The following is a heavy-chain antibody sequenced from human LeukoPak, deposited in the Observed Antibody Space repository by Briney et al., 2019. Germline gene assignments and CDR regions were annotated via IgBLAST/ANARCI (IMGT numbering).Heavy chain of an antibody. V-gene: IGHV3-53*05. Sequence: GGSLRLSCAASGFTVSSNYMSWVRQAPGKGLEWVSVIYSGGSTYYADSVKGRFTISRDNSKNTLYLQMNSLRAEDTAVYYCAKDHHSAYGGHWYWGQGTLVTVSS. CDR2: IYSGGST. CDR3: AKDHHSAYGGHWY. CDR1: GFTVSSNY. D-gene: IGHD4/OR15-4a*01. J-gene: IGHJ4*02.